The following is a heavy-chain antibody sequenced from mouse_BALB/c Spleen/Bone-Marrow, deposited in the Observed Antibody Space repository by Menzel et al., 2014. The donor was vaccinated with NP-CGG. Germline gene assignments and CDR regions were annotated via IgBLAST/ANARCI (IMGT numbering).Heavy chain of an antibody. CDR3: ASQYDFEPFVY. J-gene: IGHJ3*01. CDR2: INSGGSYT. D-gene: IGHD2-4*01. CDR1: GFTFRSYG. V-gene: IGHV5-6*01. Sequence: EVNVVESGGDLVKPGGSLKLSCAASGFTFRSYGMSWVRQTPDKRLEWVANINSGGSYTNYPDSVRGRFTISRDNAQNTLFLQMISLNSEDTAMYYCASQYDFEPFVYWGQGTLVTVSA.